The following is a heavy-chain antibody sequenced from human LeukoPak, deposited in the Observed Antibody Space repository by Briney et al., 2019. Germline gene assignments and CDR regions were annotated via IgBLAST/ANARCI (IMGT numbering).Heavy chain of an antibody. CDR2: IYTSGST. Sequence: SETLSLTCTVSGGSISSGSYYWSWIRQPAGKGLEWIGRIYTSGSTNYNPSLKSRVTISVDTSKNQFSLKLSSVTAADTAVYYCARVIYDSSGSYYFDYWGQGTLVTVSS. V-gene: IGHV4-61*02. J-gene: IGHJ4*02. CDR1: GGSISSGSYY. D-gene: IGHD3-22*01. CDR3: ARVIYDSSGSYYFDY.